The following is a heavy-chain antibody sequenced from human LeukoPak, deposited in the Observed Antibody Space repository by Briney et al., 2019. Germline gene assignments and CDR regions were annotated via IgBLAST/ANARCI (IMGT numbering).Heavy chain of an antibody. CDR3: ARGLLRRAAAGTGLDY. J-gene: IGHJ4*02. Sequence: PSETPSLTCTVSGGSVSSGSYYWSWIRQPPGKGLEWIGYIYYSGSTNYNPSLKSRVTISVDTSKNQFSLKLSSVTAADTAVYYCARGLLRRAAAGTGLDYWGQGTLVTVSS. D-gene: IGHD6-13*01. CDR2: IYYSGST. CDR1: GGSVSSGSYY. V-gene: IGHV4-61*01.